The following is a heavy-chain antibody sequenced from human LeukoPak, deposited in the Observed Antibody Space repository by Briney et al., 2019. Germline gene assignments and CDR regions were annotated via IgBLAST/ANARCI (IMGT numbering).Heavy chain of an antibody. CDR3: ARDRLSYYDHDAFDI. D-gene: IGHD1-26*01. J-gene: IGHJ3*02. Sequence: PGRSLRLSCAASGFTLDDYAMHWVRQAPGKGLEWVSGISWNSGDIGYADSVKGRFTISRDNAKNSLYLQMNSLRAEDTAVYYCARDRLSYYDHDAFDIWGQGTMVTVSS. V-gene: IGHV3-9*01. CDR2: ISWNSGDI. CDR1: GFTLDDYA.